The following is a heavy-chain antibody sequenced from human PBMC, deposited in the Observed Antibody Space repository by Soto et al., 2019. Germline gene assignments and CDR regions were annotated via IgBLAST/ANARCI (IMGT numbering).Heavy chain of an antibody. CDR2: ISAYNGNT. J-gene: IGHJ6*02. CDR1: GYTFTSYG. D-gene: IGHD3-3*01. Sequence: ASVKVSCKASGYTFTSYGISWVRQAPGQGLEWMGWISAYNGNTNYAQRLQGRVTMTTDTSTSTAYMELRSVRSDDTAVYYCAREGQGGRFLDWLPKLNYYYGMDVWGQGTTVTVSS. V-gene: IGHV1-18*01. CDR3: AREGQGGRFLDWLPKLNYYYGMDV.